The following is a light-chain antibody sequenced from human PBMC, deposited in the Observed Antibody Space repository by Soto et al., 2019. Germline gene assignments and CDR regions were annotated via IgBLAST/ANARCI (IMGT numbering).Light chain of an antibody. CDR1: QTISSW. Sequence: DIQMTQSRSTLSGSVGDRVTITCRASQTISSWLAWYQQKPGKAPKVLFFDASSLKSGVPSRFSGGGSGTEFTLTISSLQPDDFATYYCQQYNNYWTFGQGTKVDI. J-gene: IGKJ1*01. CDR2: DAS. V-gene: IGKV1-5*01. CDR3: QQYNNYWT.